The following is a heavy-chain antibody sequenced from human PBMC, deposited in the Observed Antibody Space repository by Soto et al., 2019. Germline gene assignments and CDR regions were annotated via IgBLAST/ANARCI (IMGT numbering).Heavy chain of an antibody. Sequence: QVQLVQSGAEVKKPGSSVKVSCKASGGTFSSYAISWVRQAPGQGLEWMGGIIPIFGTANYAQKFQGRVTITADESTSTDYMELSSLRSEDTAVYYCARDRGLGNELWFDPWGQGTLVTVSS. D-gene: IGHD7-27*01. J-gene: IGHJ5*02. CDR3: ARDRGLGNELWFDP. CDR2: IIPIFGTA. CDR1: GGTFSSYA. V-gene: IGHV1-69*01.